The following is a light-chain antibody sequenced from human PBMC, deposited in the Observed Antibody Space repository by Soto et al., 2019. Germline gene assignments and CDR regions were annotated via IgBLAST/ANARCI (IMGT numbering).Light chain of an antibody. Sequence: EIVLTQSPGTLSLSPGERATLSCRASQSVSSIYLAWYQQKPGQAPRLLIYSASSRATGIPDRFSGSGSGTDFTLTISRLEPEDFAVYYCQQHGSSLFTFGPGTKVDIK. V-gene: IGKV3-20*01. CDR1: QSVSSIY. CDR3: QQHGSSLFT. CDR2: SAS. J-gene: IGKJ3*01.